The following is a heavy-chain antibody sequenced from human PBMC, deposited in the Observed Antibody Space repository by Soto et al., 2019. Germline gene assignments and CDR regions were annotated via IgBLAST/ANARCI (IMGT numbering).Heavy chain of an antibody. V-gene: IGHV3-33*01. D-gene: IGHD2-21*02. CDR1: GFTFSSYG. CDR2: IWYDGSDT. CDR3: ERDQGDG. J-gene: IGHJ4*02. Sequence: QVQLVESGGGVVQPGRSLRLSCAASGFTFSSYGMHWVRQAPGKGPEWVAVIWYDGSDTYYADSVKGRFTISRDNSKNTLYLQMNSLRAEDTAVYYCERDQGDGWGQGTLVTVSS.